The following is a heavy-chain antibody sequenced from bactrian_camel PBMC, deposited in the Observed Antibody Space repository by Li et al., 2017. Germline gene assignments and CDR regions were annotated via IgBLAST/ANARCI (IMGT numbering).Heavy chain of an antibody. CDR1: GFTFSNYY. J-gene: IGHJ4*01. D-gene: IGHD3*01. Sequence: VQLVESGGGLVQPGGSLRLSCAASGFTFSNYYMSWVRQAPGKEREGVAAVDTDRRTVYADSVKGRFAISQDNAKDMVYLQMNNLKVEDTGMYYCAASYGLCTLNARFGFYGQGTQVTVS. V-gene: IGHV3S10*01. CDR2: VDTDRRT.